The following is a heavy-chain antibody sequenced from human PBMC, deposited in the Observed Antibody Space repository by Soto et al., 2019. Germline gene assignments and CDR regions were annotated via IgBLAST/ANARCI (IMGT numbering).Heavy chain of an antibody. J-gene: IGHJ6*02. CDR2: IYYSGST. V-gene: IGHV4-31*03. D-gene: IGHD3-22*01. CDR3: AREVPLDSSGYYYYYGMDV. Sequence: SGTLSLTCTVSGGSISSGGYYWSWIRQHPGKGQEWIGYIYYSGSTYYNPSPKSRVTISVDTSKNQFSLKLSSVTAADTAVYYCAREVPLDSSGYYYYYGMDVWGQGTTVTVSS. CDR1: GGSISSGGYY.